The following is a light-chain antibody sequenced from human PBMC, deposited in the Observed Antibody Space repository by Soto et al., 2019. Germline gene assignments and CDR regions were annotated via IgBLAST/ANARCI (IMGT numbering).Light chain of an antibody. Sequence: QTVVTQEPSFSVSPGGTVTLTCGLSSGSVSATYYPSWYQQTPGQAPRTLIYNTNTRSSGVPDRFAGSILGNKAALTITGAQADDESDYYCVLYLGSGISRFGGGTKLTVL. CDR3: VLYLGSGISR. CDR1: SGSVSATYY. J-gene: IGLJ2*01. CDR2: NTN. V-gene: IGLV8-61*01.